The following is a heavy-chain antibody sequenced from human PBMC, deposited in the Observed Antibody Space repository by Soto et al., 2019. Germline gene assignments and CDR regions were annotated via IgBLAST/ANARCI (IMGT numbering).Heavy chain of an antibody. CDR2: ISGSGGST. Sequence: GGSLRLSCAASGFTFSSYAMSWVRQAPGKGLEWVSAISGSGGSTYYADSVKGRFTISRDNSKNTLYLQMNSLRAEDTAVYYCAKSYYDYIWGSYRLGAFDIWGQGTMVTVSS. V-gene: IGHV3-23*01. D-gene: IGHD3-16*02. CDR1: GFTFSSYA. J-gene: IGHJ3*02. CDR3: AKSYYDYIWGSYRLGAFDI.